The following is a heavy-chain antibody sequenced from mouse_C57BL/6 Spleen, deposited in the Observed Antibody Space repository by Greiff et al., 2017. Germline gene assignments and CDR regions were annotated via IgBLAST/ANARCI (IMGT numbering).Heavy chain of an antibody. D-gene: IGHD3-2*02. J-gene: IGHJ1*03. CDR2: IYPRSGNT. CDR1: GYTFTSYG. V-gene: IGHV1-81*01. CDR3: AREAQATSYFDY. Sequence: VQLQESGAELARPGASVKLSCKASGYTFTSYGISWVKQRTGQGLEWIGEIYPRSGNTYYNEKFKGKATLTADKSSSTAYMELRSLTSEDSAVYFCAREAQATSYFDYWGTGTTVTVSS.